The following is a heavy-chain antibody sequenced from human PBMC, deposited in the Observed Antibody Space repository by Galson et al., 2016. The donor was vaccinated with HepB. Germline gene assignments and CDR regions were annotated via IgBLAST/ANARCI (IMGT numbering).Heavy chain of an antibody. Sequence: SVKVSCKASGFTFSDSAVQWVRQARGQRLEWIGWIVVGSGDTDYAQKLEERVTITRYLSRSTAFMEVTSLRFEDTAVYYCAARNVKGDVWGQGTTATVSS. CDR3: AARNVKGDV. D-gene: IGHD1-14*01. J-gene: IGHJ6*02. CDR2: IVVGSGDT. CDR1: GFTFSDSA. V-gene: IGHV1-58*01.